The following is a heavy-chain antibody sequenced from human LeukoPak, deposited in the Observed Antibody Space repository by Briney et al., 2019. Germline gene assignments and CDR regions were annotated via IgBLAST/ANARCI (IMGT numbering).Heavy chain of an antibody. D-gene: IGHD6-19*01. CDR1: GFTFSTYA. Sequence: PGGSLRLSCAASGFTFSTYAMNWVRQAPGKGLEWVSGICGSGGSTYYADSVKGRFTISRDNSKNTLYLQMNSLRTEDTALYYCAKSSSGWYFDYWGQGTLVTVPS. J-gene: IGHJ4*02. V-gene: IGHV3-23*01. CDR2: ICGSGGST. CDR3: AKSSSGWYFDY.